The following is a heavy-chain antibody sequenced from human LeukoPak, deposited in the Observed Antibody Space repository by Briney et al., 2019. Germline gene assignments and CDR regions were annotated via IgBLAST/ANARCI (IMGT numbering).Heavy chain of an antibody. D-gene: IGHD6-19*01. J-gene: IGHJ6*03. CDR1: GGTFSSYA. Sequence: ASVKVSCKASGGTFSSYAISWVRQAPGQGLEWMGGIIPIFGTANYAQKFQGRVTITTDESTSTAYMELSSLRSEDTAVYYCARGPIEVAGNHYYMDVWGKGTTVTVSS. V-gene: IGHV1-69*05. CDR2: IIPIFGTA. CDR3: ARGPIEVAGNHYYMDV.